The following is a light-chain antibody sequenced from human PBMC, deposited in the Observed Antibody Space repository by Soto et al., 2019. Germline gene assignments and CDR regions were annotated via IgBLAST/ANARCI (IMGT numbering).Light chain of an antibody. CDR1: TSDIGAYDY. CDR2: EVT. Sequence: SALAQPASVSGSPGQSITIPCTGTTSDIGAYDYVSWYQQHPGKVPKLIIFEVTKRPSGFSSRFSGSKSGNTASLTISGLQAEDEADYYCSSYTSSSTLVFGTGTKVTLL. V-gene: IGLV2-14*01. CDR3: SSYTSSSTLV. J-gene: IGLJ1*01.